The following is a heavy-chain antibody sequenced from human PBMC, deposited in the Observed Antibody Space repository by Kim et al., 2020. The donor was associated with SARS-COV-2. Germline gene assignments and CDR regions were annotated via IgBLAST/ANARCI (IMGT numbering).Heavy chain of an antibody. CDR3: ARAYTLDY. D-gene: IGHD2-2*02. CDR1: GFTFTDRD. CDR2: LRDNTVGT. J-gene: IGHJ4*02. Sequence: GGSLRLSCVGSGFTFTDRDLTWVRQAPGKGLEWVSDLRDNTVGTFYADSVKGRFTISRDNSKSTVYLQMDSLKLEDTAVYYCARAYTLDYWGEGTRVTVSS. V-gene: IGHV3-23*01.